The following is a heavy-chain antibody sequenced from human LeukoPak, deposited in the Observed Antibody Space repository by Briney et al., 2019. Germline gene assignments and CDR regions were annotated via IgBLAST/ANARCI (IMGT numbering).Heavy chain of an antibody. V-gene: IGHV4-39*07. J-gene: IGHJ3*02. Sequence: SETLSLTCTVSGGSISGSSYYWGWIRQPPGKGLEWIGRIYTSGSTNYNPSLKSRVTMSVDTSKNQFSLKLSSVTAADTAVYYCARDRLRWYPDAFDIWGQGTMVTVSS. CDR1: GGSISGSSYY. CDR2: IYTSGST. D-gene: IGHD2-21*01. CDR3: ARDRLRWYPDAFDI.